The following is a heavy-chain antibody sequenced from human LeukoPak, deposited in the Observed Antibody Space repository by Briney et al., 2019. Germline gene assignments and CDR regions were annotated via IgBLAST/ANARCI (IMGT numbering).Heavy chain of an antibody. CDR2: IYYSGST. Sequence: PSETLSLTCTVSGGSISSSSYYWGWIRQPPGKGLVWIGSIYYSGSTYYNPSLKSRVTISVDTSKNQFSLKLSSVTAADTAVYYCAVELTIFGVVTNHPLDYWGQGTLVTVSS. V-gene: IGHV4-39*01. D-gene: IGHD3-3*01. J-gene: IGHJ4*02. CDR3: AVELTIFGVVTNHPLDY. CDR1: GGSISSSSYY.